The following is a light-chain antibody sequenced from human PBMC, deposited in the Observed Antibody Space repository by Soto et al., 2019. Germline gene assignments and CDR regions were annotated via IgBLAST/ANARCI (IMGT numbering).Light chain of an antibody. J-gene: IGLJ3*02. V-gene: IGLV4-60*02. Sequence: QPVLTQSSSASASLGSSVKLTCTLSSGHSTYIIAWHQQQPGKAPRYLMKVEGSGSYYKGSGVPDRFSGSSSGADRYLTISNLQFEDEADYYCETWDTNTWVFGGGTKVTVL. CDR1: SGHSTYI. CDR3: ETWDTNTWV. CDR2: VEGSGSY.